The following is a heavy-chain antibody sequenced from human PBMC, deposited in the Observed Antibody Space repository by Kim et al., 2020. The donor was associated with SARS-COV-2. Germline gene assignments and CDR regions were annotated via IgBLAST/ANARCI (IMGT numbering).Heavy chain of an antibody. CDR2: IIPIFGTA. CDR3: ARVGLNRDVLQEPSYFDY. V-gene: IGHV1-69*13. Sequence: SVKVSCKASGGTFSSYAISWVRQAPGQGLEWMGGIIPIFGTANYAQKFQGRVTITADESTSTAYMELSSLRSEDTAVYYCARVGLNRDVLQEPSYFDYWGQGTLVTVSS. D-gene: IGHD1-1*01. J-gene: IGHJ4*02. CDR1: GGTFSSYA.